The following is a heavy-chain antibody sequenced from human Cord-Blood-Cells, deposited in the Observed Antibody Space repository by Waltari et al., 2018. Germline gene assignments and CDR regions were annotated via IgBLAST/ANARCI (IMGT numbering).Heavy chain of an antibody. CDR3: ARDDMDYDILTGYYYYGMDV. CDR2: IYSGGST. J-gene: IGHJ6*02. D-gene: IGHD3-9*01. Sequence: EVQLVETGGGLSQPGGSLRLSRAASGCTVSSHSLTLVRQAPRNGREWVSVIYSGGSTYYADSVKGRFTISRDNSKNTLYRQMNSLRAEDTAVYYCARDDMDYDILTGYYYYGMDVWGQGTTVTVSS. CDR1: GCTVSSHS. V-gene: IGHV3-53*02.